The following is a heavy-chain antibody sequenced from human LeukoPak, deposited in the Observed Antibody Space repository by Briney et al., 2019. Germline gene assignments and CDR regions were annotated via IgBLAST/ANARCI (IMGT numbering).Heavy chain of an antibody. CDR3: AREDLAYCGGDCYSALDY. V-gene: IGHV4-61*02. J-gene: IGHJ4*02. CDR1: GGSISSSSYY. D-gene: IGHD2-21*02. CDR2: IYTSGST. Sequence: PSETLSLTCTVSGGSISSSSYYWSWIRQPAGKGLEWIGRIYTSGSTNYNPSLKSRVTMSVDTSKNQFSLKLSSVTAADTAVYYCAREDLAYCGGDCYSALDYWGQGTLVTVSS.